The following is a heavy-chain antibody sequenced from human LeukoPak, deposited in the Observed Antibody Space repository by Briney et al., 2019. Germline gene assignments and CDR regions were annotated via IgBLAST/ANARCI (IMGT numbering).Heavy chain of an antibody. J-gene: IGHJ6*03. CDR3: ARGRVSSSTWHSTYYNYFYMDV. V-gene: IGHV4-59*01. CDR2: VDHTGIT. D-gene: IGHD5-12*01. Sequence: SETLSLTCSVSDDSITTYYWTWIRQPPGKGLEWIGYVDHTGITNFSPSLNGRVSISRDTTKNLFSLRVRSVTAADTAVYFCARGRVSSSTWHSTYYNYFYMDVWGKGTTVTVSS. CDR1: DDSITTYY.